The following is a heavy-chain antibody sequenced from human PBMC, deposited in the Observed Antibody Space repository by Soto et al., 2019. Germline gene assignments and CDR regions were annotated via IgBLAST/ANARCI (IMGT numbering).Heavy chain of an antibody. CDR2: IKSKADGGTT. V-gene: IGHV3-15*07. CDR1: GFTFSNAW. CDR3: ARAGRYSYGTDYYYGMDV. D-gene: IGHD5-18*01. Sequence: GGSLRLSCAASGFTFSNAWMNWVRQAPGKGLEWVGRIKSKADGGTTDYAAPVKGRFTISRDDSKNTLYLQMNSLKTEDTAVYYCARAGRYSYGTDYYYGMDVWGQGTTVTVSS. J-gene: IGHJ6*02.